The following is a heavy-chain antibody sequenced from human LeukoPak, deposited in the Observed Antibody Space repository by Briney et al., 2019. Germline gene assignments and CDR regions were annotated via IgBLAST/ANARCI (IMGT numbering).Heavy chain of an antibody. CDR3: AKGAGAYYYGSGSYYPAYNWFDP. J-gene: IGHJ5*02. V-gene: IGHV3-23*01. D-gene: IGHD3-10*01. Sequence: PGGSLRLSCAASGFTFSSYAMSWVRQAPGKGLEWVSAISGSGGSTYYADSVKGRFTISRDNSKNTLYLQMNSLRAEDTAVYYCAKGAGAYYYGSGSYYPAYNWFDPWGQGTLVTVSS. CDR1: GFTFSSYA. CDR2: ISGSGGST.